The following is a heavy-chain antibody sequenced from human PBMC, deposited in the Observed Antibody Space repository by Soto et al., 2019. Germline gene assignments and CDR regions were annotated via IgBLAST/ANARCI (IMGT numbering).Heavy chain of an antibody. Sequence: EVQLVESGGGLVQPGGSLRLSCAASGFTFSSYWMHWVRQAPGKGLVWVSRINSDGSSTSYADSVKGRFTISRDNAKNTLYLQMNSLRAEDTAVYYCARGGTTVTTNYCYGMDVWGQGTTVTVSS. J-gene: IGHJ6*02. CDR1: GFTFSSYW. CDR3: ARGGTTVTTNYCYGMDV. V-gene: IGHV3-74*01. D-gene: IGHD4-17*01. CDR2: INSDGSST.